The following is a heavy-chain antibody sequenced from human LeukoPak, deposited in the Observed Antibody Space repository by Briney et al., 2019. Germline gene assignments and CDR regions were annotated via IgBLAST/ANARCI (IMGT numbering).Heavy chain of an antibody. D-gene: IGHD3-10*01. J-gene: IGHJ4*02. CDR3: ARDRRDKGGSGSYGDY. CDR1: GGSISSSSYY. V-gene: IGHV4-39*07. Sequence: PSETLSLTCTVSGGSISSSSYYWGWIRQPPGKGLEWIGSIYYSGSTYYNPSLKSRVTISVDTSKNQFSLKLSSVTAADTAVYHCARDRRDKGGSGSYGDYWGQGTLVTVSS. CDR2: IYYSGST.